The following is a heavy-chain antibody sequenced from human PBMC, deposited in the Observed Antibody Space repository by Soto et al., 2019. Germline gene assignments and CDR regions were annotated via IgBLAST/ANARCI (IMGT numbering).Heavy chain of an antibody. CDR1: GYTFTSYA. Sequence: QVQLVQSGAEVKKPGASVKVSCKASGYTFTSYAMHWVRQAPGQRLEWMGWINAGNGNTKYSQKFQGIVTITRDTSASTAYMELSSLRSEDTAVYYCARVLDDSSSWPTVYYYYYMDVWGKGSTVTVSS. V-gene: IGHV1-3*01. CDR2: INAGNGNT. CDR3: ARVLDDSSSWPTVYYYYYMDV. J-gene: IGHJ6*03. D-gene: IGHD6-13*01.